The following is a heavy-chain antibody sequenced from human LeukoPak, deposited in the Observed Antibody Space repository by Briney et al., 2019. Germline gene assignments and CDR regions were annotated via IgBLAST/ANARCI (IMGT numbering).Heavy chain of an antibody. Sequence: GASVKVSCKASGYTFTSYYMHWVRQAPGQGLEWMGIINPSGGSTSYAQKFQGRVTMTRDTSTSTVYMELSSLRSEDTAVYYCARERISSTYYYGMDVWGQGTLVTVSS. CDR2: INPSGGST. CDR3: ARERISSTYYYGMDV. J-gene: IGHJ6*02. V-gene: IGHV1-46*01. CDR1: GYTFTSYY.